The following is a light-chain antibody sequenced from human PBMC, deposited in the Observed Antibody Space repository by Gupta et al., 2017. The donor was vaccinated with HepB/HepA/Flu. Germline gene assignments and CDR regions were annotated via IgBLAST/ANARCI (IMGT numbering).Light chain of an antibody. V-gene: IGLV10-54*01. J-gene: IGLJ3*02. CDR3: SAWDRRLGAWV. Sequence: QAGLTQPPSVSKDLRQTATLTCTRNSDNVDYHGAAWLQQHQGHPPKLLSYRNNNRPSGISERFSASRSGNTASLAITGLQPEDEADYYCSAWDRRLGAWVFGGGTRLTVL. CDR1: SDNVDYHG. CDR2: RNN.